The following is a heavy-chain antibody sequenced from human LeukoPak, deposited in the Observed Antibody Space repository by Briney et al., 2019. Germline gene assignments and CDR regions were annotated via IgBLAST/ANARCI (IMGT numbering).Heavy chain of an antibody. CDR3: ARTGYSSSWYYFDY. Sequence: PGRSLRLSCAASGFTFSSYAMHWVRQAPGKGLEGVAVISYDGSNKYYADSVKGRFTISRDNSKNTLYLQMNSLRAEDTAVYYCARTGYSSSWYYFDYWGQGTLVTVSS. CDR1: GFTFSSYA. D-gene: IGHD6-13*01. J-gene: IGHJ4*02. V-gene: IGHV3-30*04. CDR2: ISYDGSNK.